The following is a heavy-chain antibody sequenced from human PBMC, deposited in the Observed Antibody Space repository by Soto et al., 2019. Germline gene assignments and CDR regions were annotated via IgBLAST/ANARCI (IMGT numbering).Heavy chain of an antibody. CDR1: GGSISSGGYY. V-gene: IGHV4-31*03. CDR2: IYYSGST. Sequence: QVQLQESGPGLVKPSQTLSLTCTVSGGSISSGGYYWSWIRQHPGKGLQWIGYIYYSGSTYYNPSLKSRVTISVDTSKNQFSLKLSSVTAADTAVYYCPRYSSSNNWFDPWGQGTLVTVPS. D-gene: IGHD6-6*01. J-gene: IGHJ5*02. CDR3: PRYSSSNNWFDP.